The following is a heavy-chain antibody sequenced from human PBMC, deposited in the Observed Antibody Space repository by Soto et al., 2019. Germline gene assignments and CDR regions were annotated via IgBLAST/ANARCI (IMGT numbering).Heavy chain of an antibody. CDR3: ARDGAYCGGDCYYGMDV. J-gene: IGHJ6*02. CDR1: GGSISSYY. V-gene: IGHV4-59*01. Sequence: KTSETLSLTCTVSGGSISSYYWSWIRQPPGKGLEWIGYIYYSGSTNYNPSLKSRVTISVDTSKNQFSLKLSSVTAADTAVYYCARDGAYCGGDCYYGMDVWGQGTTVTVSS. CDR2: IYYSGST. D-gene: IGHD2-21*01.